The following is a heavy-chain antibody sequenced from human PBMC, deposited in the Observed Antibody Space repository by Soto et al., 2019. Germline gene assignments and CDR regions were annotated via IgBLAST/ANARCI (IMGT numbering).Heavy chain of an antibody. Sequence: GGSLRLSCAASGFTFSNAWMSWVRQAPGKGLEWVGRIKSKTDGGTTDYAAPVKGRFTISRDDSKNTLYLQMNSLKTEDAAVYYCTTYLWFGVAVAGYYFDYWGQGTLVTVSS. D-gene: IGHD6-19*01. V-gene: IGHV3-15*01. CDR3: TTYLWFGVAVAGYYFDY. CDR2: IKSKTDGGTT. J-gene: IGHJ4*02. CDR1: GFTFSNAW.